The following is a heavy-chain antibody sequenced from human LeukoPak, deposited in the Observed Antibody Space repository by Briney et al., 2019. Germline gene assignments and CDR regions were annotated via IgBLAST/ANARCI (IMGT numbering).Heavy chain of an antibody. J-gene: IGHJ6*02. CDR1: GGSFSGYY. V-gene: IGHV4-34*01. CDR2: INHSGST. D-gene: IGHD3-10*01. Sequence: SETLSLTCAVYGGSFSGYYWSWIRQPPGKGLEWIGEINHSGSTNYNPSLKSRVTISVDTSKNQFSLKLSSVTAADMAVYYCARVRSGMDVWGQGTTVTVSS. CDR3: ARVRSGMDV.